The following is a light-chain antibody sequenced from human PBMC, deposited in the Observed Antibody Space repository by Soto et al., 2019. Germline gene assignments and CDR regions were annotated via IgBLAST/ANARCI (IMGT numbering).Light chain of an antibody. J-gene: IGKJ2*01. CDR2: DAS. Sequence: IXXTXXPXXLXXXPGXXXTLXXRASQXVXXYLAWYQQKPGQAPRLLIYDASNRATGIPARFSGXXXGXXXXLTISSLEPEDFAVYYCQQRSNWPQTFGQGTKLEXK. CDR3: QQRSNWPQT. V-gene: IGKV3-11*01. CDR1: QXVXXY.